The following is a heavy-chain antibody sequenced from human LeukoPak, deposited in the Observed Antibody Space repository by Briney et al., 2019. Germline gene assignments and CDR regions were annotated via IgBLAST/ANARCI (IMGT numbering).Heavy chain of an antibody. CDR1: GYTFTSYG. CDR3: ARVDYGVVVVPGGPSHYYYYMDV. J-gene: IGHJ6*03. CDR2: ISAYNGNT. Sequence: ASVKLSCKASGYTFTSYGISWVRQAPGQGLEWRGWISAYNGNTNYAQQPQGRATMTTDTSTSTAYMELRSLRSDDTAVYYCARVDYGVVVVPGGPSHYYYYMDVWGKGTTVTISS. D-gene: IGHD2-2*01. V-gene: IGHV1-18*01.